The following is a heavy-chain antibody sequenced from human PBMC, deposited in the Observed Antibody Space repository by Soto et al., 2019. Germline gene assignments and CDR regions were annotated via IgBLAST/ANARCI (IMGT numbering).Heavy chain of an antibody. CDR1: GGSISSYY. CDR3: ATMGTPATGLYYFDY. D-gene: IGHD1-7*01. CDR2: IYYSGST. V-gene: IGHV4-39*07. J-gene: IGHJ4*02. Sequence: SETLSLTCTVSGGSISSYYWGWIRQPPGKGLEWIGSIYYSGSTYYNASLKSRVTISVDTSKNQFSLNLSFVTAADTAVYYCATMGTPATGLYYFDYWGQGTLVTVPS.